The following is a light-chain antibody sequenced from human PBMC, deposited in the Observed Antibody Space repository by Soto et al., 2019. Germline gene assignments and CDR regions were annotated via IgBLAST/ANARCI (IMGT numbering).Light chain of an antibody. CDR1: SGSVSTSYY. V-gene: IGLV8-61*01. CDR3: MLFVGSGIWV. CDR2: GTN. Sequence: QTVVTQEPSLSVSPGGTVTLTCGLSSGSVSTSYYPNWYQQTPGQAPRTLIYGTNTRSSGVPDRFSGSILGNRAALTITGAQADDESDYYCMLFVGSGIWVFGGGTQLTVL. J-gene: IGLJ3*02.